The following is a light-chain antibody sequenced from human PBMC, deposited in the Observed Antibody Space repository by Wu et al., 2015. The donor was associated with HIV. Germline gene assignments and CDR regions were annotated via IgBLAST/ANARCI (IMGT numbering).Light chain of an antibody. CDR1: RSVSGT. J-gene: IGKJ4*01. CDR3: LQRSKWLT. CDR2: DAS. V-gene: IGKV3-11*01. Sequence: EIVLTQSPATLSLSPGDRATLSCRASRSVSGTVAWYQQKPGQAPRLLLYDASNRATGIPARFSGGGSVTDFTLTISSLEPEDSAVYYCLQRSKWLTFGGGTKVEIK.